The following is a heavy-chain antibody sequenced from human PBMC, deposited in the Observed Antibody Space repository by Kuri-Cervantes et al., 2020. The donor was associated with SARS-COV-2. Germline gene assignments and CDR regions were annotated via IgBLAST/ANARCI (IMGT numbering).Heavy chain of an antibody. Sequence: GGSLRLSCAASGFTFSSYAMSWVRQAPGKGLEWVSAISGSGGSTYYADSVKGRFTISRDNSKNTLYLQMNSLRAEDTAVYYCARDGAVSSSWAGDYYYGMDVWGQGTTVTVSS. J-gene: IGHJ6*02. V-gene: IGHV3-23*01. CDR3: ARDGAVSSSWAGDYYYGMDV. CDR1: GFTFSSYA. CDR2: ISGSGGST. D-gene: IGHD6-13*01.